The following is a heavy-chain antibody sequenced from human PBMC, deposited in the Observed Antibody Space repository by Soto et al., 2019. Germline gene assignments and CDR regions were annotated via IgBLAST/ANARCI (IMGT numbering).Heavy chain of an antibody. V-gene: IGHV3-30*18. D-gene: IGHD2-15*01. CDR1: GFSFSKYG. J-gene: IGHJ4*02. Sequence: QVQLVDSGGGVVQPGRSLRLSCAASGFSFSKYGMHWVRQAPGKGLEWVAEMSDDGSKKYYEESVKGRFTISRDNSKNTLYLLMDSLRPELRAMYYCAKDLRNTGGYSIDCWGQGTLVTVSS. CDR2: MSDDGSKK. CDR3: AKDLRNTGGYSIDC.